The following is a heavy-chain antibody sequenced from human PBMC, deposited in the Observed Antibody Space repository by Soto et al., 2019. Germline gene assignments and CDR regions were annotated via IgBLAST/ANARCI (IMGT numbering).Heavy chain of an antibody. D-gene: IGHD5-18*01. V-gene: IGHV6-1*01. Sequence: SQTLSLTCDISGDSVSSNSAAWNWIRQSPSRGHDWLGRTYSRSHWYSSYAVSVKSRITINPDTSKNQFSLQLNSVTPEDTAVYYCARGPETTMGTFDIWGQGTVVTVSS. J-gene: IGHJ3*02. CDR2: TYSRSHWYS. CDR1: GDSVSSNSAA. CDR3: ARGPETTMGTFDI.